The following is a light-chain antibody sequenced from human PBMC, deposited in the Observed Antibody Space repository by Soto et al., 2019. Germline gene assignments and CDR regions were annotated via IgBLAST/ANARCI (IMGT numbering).Light chain of an antibody. V-gene: IGLV2-8*01. Sequence: QSALTQPPSASGSPGQSVTISCTGTSSDVGGYNYVSWYQQHQGKAPKLMIYEVSKRPSGVPDRFSGSKSGNTASLTVSGLKAEDEADYYCSSYAGSNSVVFGGGTKLTVL. CDR1: SSDVGGYNY. J-gene: IGLJ2*01. CDR3: SSYAGSNSVV. CDR2: EVS.